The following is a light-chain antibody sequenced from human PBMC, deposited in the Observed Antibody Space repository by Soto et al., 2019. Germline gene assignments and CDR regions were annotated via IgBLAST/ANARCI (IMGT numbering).Light chain of an antibody. CDR3: QQTYNSPRT. J-gene: IGKJ3*01. CDR2: AAS. CDR1: ESISDY. V-gene: IGKV1-39*01. Sequence: DIQMTQSPSSLSASVGDRVTITCRASESISDYLNWYQQKPGKAPNLLIYAASNLQNGVPSRFSGSGSGTDFTLTVSSLQPEDFATYYGQQTYNSPRTFGPGTKVDIK.